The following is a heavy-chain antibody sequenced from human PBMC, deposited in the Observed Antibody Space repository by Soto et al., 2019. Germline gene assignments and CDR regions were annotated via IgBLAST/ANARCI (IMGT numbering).Heavy chain of an antibody. CDR3: ASTYCTNGVCYTAIYRANDAFDI. CDR1: GGSISSSSYY. Sequence: SETLSLTCTVSGGSISSSSYYWGWIRQPPGKGLEWIGSIYYSGSTYYNPSLKSRVTISVDTSKNQFSLKLSSVTAADTAVYYCASTYCTNGVCYTAIYRANDAFDIWGQGTMVTVSS. CDR2: IYYSGST. D-gene: IGHD2-8*01. V-gene: IGHV4-39*01. J-gene: IGHJ3*02.